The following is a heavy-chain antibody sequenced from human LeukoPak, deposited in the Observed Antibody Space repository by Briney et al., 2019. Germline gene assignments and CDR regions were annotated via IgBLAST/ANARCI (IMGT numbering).Heavy chain of an antibody. CDR1: GFTFSSYA. J-gene: IGHJ6*02. V-gene: IGHV3-30-3*01. CDR2: ISYDGSNK. Sequence: GGSLRLSCAASGFTFSSYAMHWVRQAPGKGLEWVAVISYDGSNKYYADSVKGRFTISRDNSKNTLYLQMNSLRAEDTDVYECARDEGYCRRTSCYGASKGIDVWGQGTAVIVSS. D-gene: IGHD2-2*01. CDR3: ARDEGYCRRTSCYGASKGIDV.